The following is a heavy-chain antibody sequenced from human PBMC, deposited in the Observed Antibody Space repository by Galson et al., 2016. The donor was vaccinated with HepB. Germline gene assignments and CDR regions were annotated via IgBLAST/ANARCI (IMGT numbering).Heavy chain of an antibody. CDR2: ISWNSGGV. Sequence: SLRLSCAASGFTFDDYGMDWVRQAPGKGLEWVSGISWNSGGVGYADSVKGRFTISRDNAKNSLYLQMNSLRAEDTALYYCARDFEGYFDLWGRGTLVTVSS. J-gene: IGHJ2*01. CDR3: ARDFEGYFDL. CDR1: GFTFDDYG. V-gene: IGHV3-9*01.